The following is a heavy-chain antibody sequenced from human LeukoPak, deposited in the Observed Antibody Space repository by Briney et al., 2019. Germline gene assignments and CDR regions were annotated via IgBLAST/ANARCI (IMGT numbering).Heavy chain of an antibody. V-gene: IGHV4-34*01. Sequence: SETLSLTCAVYGGSFSGYYWSWIRQPPGKGLEWIGEINHSGSTNYNPSLESRVTISVDTSKNQFSLKLSSVTAADTAVYYCAEEDWFDPWGQGTLVTVSS. J-gene: IGHJ5*02. CDR2: INHSGST. CDR1: GGSFSGYY. CDR3: AEEDWFDP.